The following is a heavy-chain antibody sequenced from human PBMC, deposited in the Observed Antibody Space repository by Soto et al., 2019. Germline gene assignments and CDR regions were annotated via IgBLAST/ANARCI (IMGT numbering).Heavy chain of an antibody. CDR3: TTPPVDEYSSSSDNWFDP. J-gene: IGHJ5*02. V-gene: IGHV3-15*01. CDR2: IKSKTDGGTT. Sequence: GGSLRLSCAASGFTFSNAWMSWVRQAPWKGLEWVGRIKSKTDGGTTDYAAPVKGRFTISRDDSKNTLYLQMNSLKTEDTAVYYCTTPPVDEYSSSSDNWFDPWGQGTLVTVSS. CDR1: GFTFSNAW. D-gene: IGHD6-6*01.